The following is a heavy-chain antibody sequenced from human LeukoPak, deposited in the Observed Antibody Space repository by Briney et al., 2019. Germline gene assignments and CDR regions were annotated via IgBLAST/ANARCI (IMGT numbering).Heavy chain of an antibody. CDR3: ARRSVSDYGGQMDDY. CDR2: INHSGST. CDR1: GGSFSGYC. D-gene: IGHD4-23*01. V-gene: IGHV4-34*01. J-gene: IGHJ4*02. Sequence: SETLSLTCAVYGGSFSGYCWSWIRQPPGKGLEWIGEINHSGSTNYNPSLKSRVTISVDTSKNQFSLKLSSVTAADTAVYYCARRSVSDYGGQMDDYWGQGTLVTVSS.